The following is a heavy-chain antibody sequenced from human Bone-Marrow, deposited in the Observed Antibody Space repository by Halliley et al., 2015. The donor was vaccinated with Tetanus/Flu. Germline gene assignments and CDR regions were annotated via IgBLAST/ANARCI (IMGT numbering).Heavy chain of an antibody. CDR3: ARNLQGSGYYYREDAFDI. Sequence: LRLSCTVTGGSVSSDYWSWIRQSPGRGLEWIGDIFYSGITNYNPSLKSRVTMSVDTSDNVFTLNLTSVTAADTAVYYCARNLQGSGYYYREDAFDIWGQGTVVTVSS. J-gene: IGHJ3*02. V-gene: IGHV4-59*02. CDR2: IFYSGIT. D-gene: IGHD3-22*01. CDR1: GGSVSSDY.